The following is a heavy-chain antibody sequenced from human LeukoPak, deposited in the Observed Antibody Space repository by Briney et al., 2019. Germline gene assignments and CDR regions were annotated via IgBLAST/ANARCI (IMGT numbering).Heavy chain of an antibody. CDR2: IDSDGSTT. CDR1: GFTFSNYW. J-gene: IGHJ4*02. Sequence: GGSLRLSCAASGFTFSNYWMHWVRQAPGKGLVWVSRIDSDGSTTNYADSVKGRFTLSRDNAKNTLYLQMRSLRVEDTAVYYCTRDAFGVDKSPFWGQGTLVTVSS. D-gene: IGHD3-3*01. CDR3: TRDAFGVDKSPF. V-gene: IGHV3-74*01.